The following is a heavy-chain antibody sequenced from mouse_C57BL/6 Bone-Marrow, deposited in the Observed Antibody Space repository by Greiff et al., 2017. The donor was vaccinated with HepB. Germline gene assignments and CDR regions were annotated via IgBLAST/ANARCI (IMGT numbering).Heavy chain of an antibody. Sequence: VQLQQSGAELVRPGPSVKVSCKASGYAFNYYLIEWVKQRPGQGLEWIGVINPGSGGTNYNEKFKGKATLTADKSSSTAYMQLSSLTSEDSAVYFCARRVDYWGQGTTLTVSS. V-gene: IGHV1-54*01. J-gene: IGHJ2*01. CDR2: INPGSGGT. CDR1: GYAFNYYL. CDR3: ARRVDY.